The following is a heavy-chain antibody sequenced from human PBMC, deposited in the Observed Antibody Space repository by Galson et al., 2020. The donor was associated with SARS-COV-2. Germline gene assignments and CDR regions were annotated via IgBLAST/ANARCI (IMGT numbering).Heavy chain of an antibody. CDR3: AREENFFLVGTATRRWYGDY. CDR2: INSSGST. CDR1: GGSFSGYY. J-gene: IGHJ4*02. Sequence: SETLSLTCAVYGGSFSGYYWSWIRQPPGKGLEWIGEINSSGSTNYNPSLKSRVTISVDTSKNHFSLKLSSVTAADTAVYYCAREENFFLVGTATRRWYGDYGGRGTLATVAA. D-gene: IGHD2-21*02. V-gene: IGHV4-34*01.